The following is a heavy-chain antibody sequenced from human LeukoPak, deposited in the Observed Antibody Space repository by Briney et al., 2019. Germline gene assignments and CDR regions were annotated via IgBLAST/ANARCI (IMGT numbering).Heavy chain of an antibody. CDR1: GFTFSSYA. CDR2: ISYDGSNK. Sequence: GGSLRLSCAASGFTFSSYAMHWVRQAPGKGLEWVAVISYDGSNKYYADSVKGRFTISRDNSKNTLYVQMNSLRAEDTAVYYCARDPAKFWSGHDYWGQGTLVTVSS. CDR3: ARDPAKFWSGHDY. V-gene: IGHV3-30*04. D-gene: IGHD3-3*01. J-gene: IGHJ4*02.